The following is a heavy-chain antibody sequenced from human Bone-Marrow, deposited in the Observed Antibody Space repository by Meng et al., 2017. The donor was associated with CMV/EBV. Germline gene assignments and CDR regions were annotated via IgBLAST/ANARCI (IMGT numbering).Heavy chain of an antibody. D-gene: IGHD6-13*01. V-gene: IGHV3-21*01. CDR1: GFTFSSYS. CDR3: ARSGLMGPGYSSSWDYYYYYGMDV. Sequence: GESLKISCAASGFTFSSYSMNWVRQAPGKGLEWVSSISSSSSYIYYADSVKGRFTISRDNAKNSLYLQMNSLRAEDTAVYYCARSGLMGPGYSSSWDYYYYYGMDVWGQGTTVTVSS. CDR2: ISSSSSYI. J-gene: IGHJ6*02.